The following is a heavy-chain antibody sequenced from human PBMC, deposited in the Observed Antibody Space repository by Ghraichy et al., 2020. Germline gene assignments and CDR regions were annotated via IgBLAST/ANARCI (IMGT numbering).Heavy chain of an antibody. CDR1: GFSFSIYT. D-gene: IGHD4-17*01. J-gene: IGHJ4*02. Sequence: GGSLRLSCGASGFSFSIYTMNWVRQAPGKGLEWVSSISSRSSYIYYADSVKGRFTISRDNTKNSLYLQMDSLRAEDSALYYCASGNYGDYPAPFDYWGQGALVTVSS. V-gene: IGHV3-21*01. CDR3: ASGNYGDYPAPFDY. CDR2: ISSRSSYI.